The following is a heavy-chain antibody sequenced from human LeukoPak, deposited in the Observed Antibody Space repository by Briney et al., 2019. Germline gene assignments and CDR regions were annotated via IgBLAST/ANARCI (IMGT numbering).Heavy chain of an antibody. CDR2: IYHSGST. Sequence: SETLSLTCTVSGGSISSYYWSWIRQPPGKGLEWIGSIYHSGSTYYNPSLKSRVTISVDTSKNQFSLKLSSVTAADTAVYYCARGLRVGATIFDYWGQGTLVTVSS. CDR1: GGSISSYY. J-gene: IGHJ4*02. D-gene: IGHD1-26*01. CDR3: ARGLRVGATIFDY. V-gene: IGHV4-38-2*02.